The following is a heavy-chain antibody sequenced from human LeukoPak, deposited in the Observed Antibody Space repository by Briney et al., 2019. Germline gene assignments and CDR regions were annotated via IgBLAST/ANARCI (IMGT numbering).Heavy chain of an antibody. V-gene: IGHV3-30-3*01. CDR2: ISYDGSNK. CDR1: GFTFSSYA. Sequence: PGGSLRLSCAASGFTFSSYAMHWVRQAPGKGLEWVAVISYDGSNKYYADSVKGRFTISRDNSKNTLYLQMNSLRAEDTAVYYCAREGMVEVSGFRRNGGLFDYWGQGTLVTVSS. D-gene: IGHD2-8*01. CDR3: AREGMVEVSGFRRNGGLFDY. J-gene: IGHJ4*02.